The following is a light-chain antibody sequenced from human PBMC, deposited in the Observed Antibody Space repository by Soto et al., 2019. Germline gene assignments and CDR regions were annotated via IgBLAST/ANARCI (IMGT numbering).Light chain of an antibody. CDR3: AAWDDRLNGWV. J-gene: IGLJ3*02. CDR2: SND. V-gene: IGLV1-47*02. CDR1: SSNIGSNY. Sequence: QSVLTQPPSASGTPGQRVTISCSGSSSNIGSNYVYWYRQLPGTAPKLLIYSNDQRPSGVPDRFSGSKSDTSASLAISGLRSEDEADYYCAAWDDRLNGWVFGGGTKLTVL.